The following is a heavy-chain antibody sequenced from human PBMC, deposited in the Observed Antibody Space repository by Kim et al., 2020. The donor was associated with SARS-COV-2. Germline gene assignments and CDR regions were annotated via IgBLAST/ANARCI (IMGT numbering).Heavy chain of an antibody. CDR3: ARDTGEQWLVSVRPFDY. CDR2: ISSSSSYI. Sequence: GGSLRLSCAASGFTFSSYSMNWVRQAPGKGLEWVSSISSSSSYIYYADSVKGRFTISRDNAKNSLYLQMNSLRAEDTAVYYCARDTGEQWLVSVRPFDYWGQGSLVTVSS. V-gene: IGHV3-21*01. J-gene: IGHJ4*02. D-gene: IGHD6-19*01. CDR1: GFTFSSYS.